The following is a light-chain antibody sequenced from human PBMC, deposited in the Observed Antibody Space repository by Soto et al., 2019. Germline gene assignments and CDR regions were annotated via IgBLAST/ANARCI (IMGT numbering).Light chain of an antibody. CDR1: QSVSANY. Sequence: EIVLTQSPGTLSLSPGERATLSCRASQSVSANYLAWYQQNPGQAPRLLIYGASSRATGIPDRFSGSGSGTDFTLTISRLEPEDFAVYFCQQHGSSPFTFGPGTKVDI. CDR2: GAS. V-gene: IGKV3-20*01. J-gene: IGKJ3*01. CDR3: QQHGSSPFT.